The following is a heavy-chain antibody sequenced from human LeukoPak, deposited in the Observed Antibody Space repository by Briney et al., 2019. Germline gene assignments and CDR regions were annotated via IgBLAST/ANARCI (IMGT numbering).Heavy chain of an antibody. CDR3: ARGLYYSYDYYYYGMDV. D-gene: IGHD5-18*01. V-gene: IGHV3-11*01. CDR1: GFTFSDYY. Sequence: SGRSLRLSCAASGFTFSDYYMSWIRQAPGKGLEWVSYISSSGSTIYYADSVKGRFTISRDNAKNSLYLQMNSLRAEDTAVYYCARGLYYSYDYYYYGMDVGGQGTTVTVSS. J-gene: IGHJ6*02. CDR2: ISSSGSTI.